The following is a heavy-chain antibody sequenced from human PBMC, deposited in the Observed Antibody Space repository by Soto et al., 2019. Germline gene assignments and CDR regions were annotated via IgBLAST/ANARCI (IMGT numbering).Heavy chain of an antibody. Sequence: VGSLRLSCIASGIIVSNNYMSWVRQAPGKGLEWVSVIYSGGGTYYAESVKGRFTISRDNSKNTLYLQMNSLRAEDTAVYYCARDQIIDFGDYGGFDYWGQGTLVTVSS. J-gene: IGHJ4*02. CDR2: IYSGGGT. D-gene: IGHD4-17*01. CDR1: GIIVSNNY. V-gene: IGHV3-66*01. CDR3: ARDQIIDFGDYGGFDY.